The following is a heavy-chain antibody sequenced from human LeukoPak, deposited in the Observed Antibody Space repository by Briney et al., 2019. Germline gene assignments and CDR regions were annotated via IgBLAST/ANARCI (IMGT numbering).Heavy chain of an antibody. CDR1: GGSISSYY. J-gene: IGHJ4*02. V-gene: IGHV4-59*01. CDR3: ARVTGYMIEDYFDY. D-gene: IGHD3-22*01. CDR2: IYYSVST. Sequence: PSETLSLTCTVAGGSISSYYWSWIRQPPGKGLEWIGYIYYSVSTNYNPSLKSRVTISVKTSKNQFSLKLSSVTAADTAIYYCARVTGYMIEDYFDYWGQGTLVTVSS.